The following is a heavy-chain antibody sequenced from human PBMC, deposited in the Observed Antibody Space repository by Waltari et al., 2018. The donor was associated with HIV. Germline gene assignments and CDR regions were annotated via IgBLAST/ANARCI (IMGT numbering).Heavy chain of an antibody. J-gene: IGHJ5*02. CDR1: GFTFRSYS. V-gene: IGHV3-23*01. CDR2: IRESGDYT. CDR3: AQSEAAAGSYNWFDP. Sequence: VQLLESGGGLVQSGGSLRLSCNVSGFTFRSYSINWLRQSPGKGLEWVSSIRESGDYTYYADSVKGRFTISRDNSKKTLYLQMNSLRAEDTAVYYCAQSEAAAGSYNWFDPWGQGTLVAVSS. D-gene: IGHD6-13*01.